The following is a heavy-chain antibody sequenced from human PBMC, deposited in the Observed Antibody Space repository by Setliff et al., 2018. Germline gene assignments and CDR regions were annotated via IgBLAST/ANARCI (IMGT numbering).Heavy chain of an antibody. CDR1: GDPFNAYG. CDR3: ARGPSPTVTPSRLIYFYHMDV. J-gene: IGHJ6*03. V-gene: IGHV1-69*10. D-gene: IGHD4-17*01. Sequence: SVKVSCKASGDPFNAYGVSWVRQAPGQGLEWMGAIIPVLGMTDYAQKFQGRLTITADQSTTTIYMELSSLRFDDTALYYCARGPSPTVTPSRLIYFYHMDVWGTGTTVTVSS. CDR2: IIPVLGMT.